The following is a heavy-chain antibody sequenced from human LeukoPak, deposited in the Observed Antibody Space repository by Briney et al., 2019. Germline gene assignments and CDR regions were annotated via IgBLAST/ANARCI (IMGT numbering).Heavy chain of an antibody. CDR3: AKDGIRYFDWLLPFDY. D-gene: IGHD3-9*01. CDR2: ISWNSGSI. J-gene: IGHJ4*02. Sequence: PGGTLRLSCAASGFTFSSYGMSWVRQAPGKGLEWVSGISWNSGSIGYADSVKGRFTISRDNSKNTLYLQMNSLRAEDTAVYYCAKDGIRYFDWLLPFDYWGQGTLVTVSS. V-gene: IGHV3-23*01. CDR1: GFTFSSYG.